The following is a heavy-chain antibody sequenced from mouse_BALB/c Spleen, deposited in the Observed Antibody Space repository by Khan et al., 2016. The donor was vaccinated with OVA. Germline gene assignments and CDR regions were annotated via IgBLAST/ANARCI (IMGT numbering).Heavy chain of an antibody. CDR1: GYTFTSYT. CDR2: INPTSTYT. V-gene: IGHV1-4*01. D-gene: IGHD2-14*01. Sequence: QMQLEESGTELARPGASVKMSCKASGYTFTSYTMHWVKQRPGQGLEWIGYINPTSTYTNYNQKFKDKATLPADKSSITAYMQLSSLTSEDSAVYYCASEGTYYRSDGCFAYWGQGTLVTVSA. J-gene: IGHJ3*01. CDR3: ASEGTYYRSDGCFAY.